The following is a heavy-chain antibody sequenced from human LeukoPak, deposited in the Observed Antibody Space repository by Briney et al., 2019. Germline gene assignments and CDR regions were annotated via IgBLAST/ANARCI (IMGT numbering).Heavy chain of an antibody. J-gene: IGHJ3*02. CDR3: ARLGESDAFDI. V-gene: IGHV3-21*01. D-gene: IGHD3-16*01. CDR1: GFTFSSYS. Sequence: PGGSLRLSCAASGFTFSSYSMNWVRQAPGKGLEWVSSINSSSSYIYYADSVKGRFTISRDNAKNSLYLQMNSLRAEDTAVYYCARLGESDAFDIWGQGTMVTVSS. CDR2: INSSSSYI.